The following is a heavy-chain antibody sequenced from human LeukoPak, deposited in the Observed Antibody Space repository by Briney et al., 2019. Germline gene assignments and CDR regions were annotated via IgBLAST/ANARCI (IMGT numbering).Heavy chain of an antibody. CDR2: IYTSGST. CDR3: ARTDSSSPDVAWFDP. J-gene: IGHJ5*02. V-gene: IGHV4-4*09. Sequence: KPSETLSLTCTVSGGSISSYYWSWIRQPPGKGLEWIGYIYTSGSTNYNPSPKSRVTISVDTSKNQFSLKLSSVTAADTAVYYCARTDSSSPDVAWFDPWGQGTLVTVSS. D-gene: IGHD6-6*01. CDR1: GGSISSYY.